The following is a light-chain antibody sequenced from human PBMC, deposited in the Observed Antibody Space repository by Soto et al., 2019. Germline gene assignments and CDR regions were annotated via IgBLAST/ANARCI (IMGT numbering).Light chain of an antibody. CDR1: SSDVGAYNY. V-gene: IGLV2-14*03. CDR2: DVS. J-gene: IGLJ1*01. CDR3: SSFTRSNSYV. Sequence: QSVLTQPASVSGSPGQSITISCTGTSSDVGAYNYVSWYQQHPGKVPKLMIYDVSDRPSGVSNRFSGSKSGNTASLTISGLQEEDEADYYCSSFTRSNSYVFGTGTKLTVL.